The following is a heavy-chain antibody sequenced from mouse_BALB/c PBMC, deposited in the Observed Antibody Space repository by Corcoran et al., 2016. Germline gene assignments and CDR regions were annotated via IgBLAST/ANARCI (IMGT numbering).Heavy chain of an antibody. Sequence: QVQLQQSGPELVKPGASVKISCKASGYTFTSYYIHWVKQRPGQGLEWIGYIYPRDGSTNYNEKFKGKGTLTADNSSSTAYMQLSSLTSEDSAGYFCASSGRYDDFDYWGQGTTLTVSS. V-gene: IGHV1S12*01. J-gene: IGHJ2*01. D-gene: IGHD2-14*01. CDR1: GYTFTSYY. CDR3: ASSGRYDDFDY. CDR2: IYPRDGST.